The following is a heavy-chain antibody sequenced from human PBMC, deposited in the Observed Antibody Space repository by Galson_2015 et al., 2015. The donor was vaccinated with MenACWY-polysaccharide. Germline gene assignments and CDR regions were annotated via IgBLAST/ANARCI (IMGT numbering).Heavy chain of an antibody. D-gene: IGHD3-10*01. V-gene: IGHV1-3*01. J-gene: IGHJ6*03. Sequence: SVKVSCKASGFPFGRHAMHWVRQAPGQGLVWMGWISVGQGKAQVSQRFQGRVTITRDTSASTVYMELTGLKSGDTAVYYCARDRGLTFYTSCFMDVWGIGTTVTVSS. CDR2: ISVGQGKA. CDR3: ARDRGLTFYTSCFMDV. CDR1: GFPFGRHA.